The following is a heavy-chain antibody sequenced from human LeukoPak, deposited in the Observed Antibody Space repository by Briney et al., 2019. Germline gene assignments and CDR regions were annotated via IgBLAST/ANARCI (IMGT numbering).Heavy chain of an antibody. CDR1: GFTFSDYA. D-gene: IGHD6-19*01. CDR2: ISGSGGST. V-gene: IGHV3-23*01. CDR3: AKGTKAVAGSAYFDY. Sequence: GGSLRLSCAASGFTFSDYAMTWVRQAPGKGLEWVPVISGSGGSTYFADSVKGRFTISRDNFKITLYLQMHSLRVEDTALYYCAKGTKAVAGSAYFDYWGQGTLVTVSS. J-gene: IGHJ4*02.